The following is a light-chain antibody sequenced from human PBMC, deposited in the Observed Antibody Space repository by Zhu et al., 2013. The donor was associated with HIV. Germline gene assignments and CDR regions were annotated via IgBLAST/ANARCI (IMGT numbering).Light chain of an antibody. CDR3: QQYNKWPQT. CDR1: QSVSSSY. CDR2: GAS. J-gene: IGKJ1*01. Sequence: EIVMTQSPATLSVSPGERATLSCRASQSVSSSYLAWYQQKFGQAPRLLIYGASGRATGIPDRFSGSGSGTDFTLTISRLEPEDFAVYYCQQYNKWPQTFGQGTKVEIK. V-gene: IGKV3-20*01.